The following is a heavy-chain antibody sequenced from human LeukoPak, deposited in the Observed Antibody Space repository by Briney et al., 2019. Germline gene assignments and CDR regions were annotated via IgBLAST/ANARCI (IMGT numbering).Heavy chain of an antibody. CDR1: GYTFSSYD. CDR2: MNPNSGNT. D-gene: IGHD4-17*01. CDR3: ASFGYGDYRYYFDY. Sequence: ASVKVSCKASGYTFSSYDINWVRQATGQGLEWMGWMNPNSGNTGYAQKFQGRVTMTRNTSISTAYMELSSLRSEDTAVYYCASFGYGDYRYYFDYWGQGTLVTVSS. J-gene: IGHJ4*01. V-gene: IGHV1-8*01.